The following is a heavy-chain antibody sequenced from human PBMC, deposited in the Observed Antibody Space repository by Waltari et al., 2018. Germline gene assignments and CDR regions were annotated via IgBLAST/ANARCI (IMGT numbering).Heavy chain of an antibody. V-gene: IGHV3-74*03. CDR3: IRDLAGAWGR. D-gene: IGHD1-26*01. Sequence: DVQLVESGGGLVQPGGSLRLSCVNGGFIFSIYWMHWVRQVLGKGLLWVAGINEDGTTTTYADSVRGRFAIYRDNARSTLYLQMNSLRVEDTAIYYCIRDLAGAWGRWGQGTLVTVSS. J-gene: IGHJ1*01. CDR2: INEDGTTT. CDR1: GFIFSIYW.